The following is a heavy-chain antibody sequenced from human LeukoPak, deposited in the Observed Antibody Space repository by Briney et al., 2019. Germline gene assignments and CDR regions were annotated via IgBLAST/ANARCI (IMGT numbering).Heavy chain of an antibody. V-gene: IGHV3-7*01. CDR2: IDKNGREK. D-gene: IGHD3-10*01. CDR3: ATYTQNFGAPGTNY. CDR1: GFTFSKYW. Sequence: GGSLRLSCTVSGFTFSKYWMRWVRQAPGKGLEWVASIDKNGREKRYVDSVEGRFTISRDNAKDSVYLQMTSLGAEDTAVYYCATYTQNFGAPGTNYWGRGTLVTVSS. J-gene: IGHJ4*02.